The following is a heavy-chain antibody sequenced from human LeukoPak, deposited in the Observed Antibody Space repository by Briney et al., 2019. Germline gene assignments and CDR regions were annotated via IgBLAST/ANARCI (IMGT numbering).Heavy chain of an antibody. D-gene: IGHD3-3*01. CDR3: ARVIAIFGVVIGGVYWFDP. CDR2: MNPNSGNT. CDR1: GYTFTSYD. J-gene: IGHJ5*02. Sequence: ASVKVSCKASGYTFTSYDINWVRQATGQGLEWMGWMNPNSGNTGCAQKFQGRVTMTRNTSISTAFMELSSLRSEDTAVYYCARVIAIFGVVIGGVYWFDPWGQGTLVTVSS. V-gene: IGHV1-8*01.